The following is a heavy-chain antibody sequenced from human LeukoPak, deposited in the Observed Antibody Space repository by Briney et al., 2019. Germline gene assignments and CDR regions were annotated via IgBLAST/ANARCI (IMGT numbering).Heavy chain of an antibody. V-gene: IGHV1-69*04. CDR3: ARKYYDRSGYADAFDI. Sequence: SVKVSCKASGGTFSSYAISWVRQAPGQGLEWMGRIIPIFGIANYAQKFQGRVTITADKSTSTAYMELSSLRSEDTAVYYCARKYYDRSGYADAFDIWGQGTMVTVSS. J-gene: IGHJ3*02. CDR1: GGTFSSYA. D-gene: IGHD3-22*01. CDR2: IIPIFGIA.